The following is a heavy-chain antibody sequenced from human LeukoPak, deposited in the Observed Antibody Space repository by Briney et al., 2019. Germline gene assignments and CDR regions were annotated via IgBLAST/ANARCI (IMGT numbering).Heavy chain of an antibody. V-gene: IGHV1-2*02. CDR1: GYTFTGYY. CDR2: INPNSGGT. D-gene: IGHD3-3*01. Sequence: ASVKVSCKASGYTFTGYYMHWVRQAPGQGLEWMGWINPNSGGTNYAQKFQGRVTMTRDTSISTAHMELSRLRSDDTAMHYCARVPRGITISDDYWGQGTLVTVSS. J-gene: IGHJ4*02. CDR3: ARVPRGITISDDY.